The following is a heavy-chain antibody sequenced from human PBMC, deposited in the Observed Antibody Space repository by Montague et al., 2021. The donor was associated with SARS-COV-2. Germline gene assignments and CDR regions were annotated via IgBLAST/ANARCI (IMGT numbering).Heavy chain of an antibody. Sequence: SETLSLTCSVPGGSFRGYFWSWIRQPPGKGLEWIGEIYYSGSTNYNPSLKSRVTISTDTSQNQFSLEVSSVTAADMAVYYCASGADYYSDDRGSFRYWGQGTLVSVSS. CDR3: ASGADYYSDDRGSFRY. D-gene: IGHD4-17*01. CDR1: GGSFRGYF. CDR2: IYYSGST. V-gene: IGHV4-34*01. J-gene: IGHJ4*02.